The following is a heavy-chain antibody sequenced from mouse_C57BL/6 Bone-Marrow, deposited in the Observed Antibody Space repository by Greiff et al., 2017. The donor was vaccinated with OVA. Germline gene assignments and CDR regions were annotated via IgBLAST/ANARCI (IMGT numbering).Heavy chain of an antibody. CDR2: FYPRSGYI. CDR1: GYTFTSYG. V-gene: IGHV1-81*01. D-gene: IGHD1-1*02. Sequence: QVQLQQSGAELARPGASVKLSCKASGYTFTSYGISWVKQRTGQGLEWIGEFYPRSGYIYYNEKFKGKATLTADKSSSTAYMELRSLTSEDSAVYFCANYRWFAYWGQGTLVTVSA. J-gene: IGHJ3*01. CDR3: ANYRWFAY.